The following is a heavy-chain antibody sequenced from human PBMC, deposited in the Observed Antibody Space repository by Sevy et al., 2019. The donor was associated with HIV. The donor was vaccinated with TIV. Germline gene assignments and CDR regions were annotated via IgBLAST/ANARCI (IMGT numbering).Heavy chain of an antibody. CDR3: ARAPEENHDYVTGSFDY. D-gene: IGHD3-16*01. V-gene: IGHV3-21*01. Sequence: GGSLRLSCAASGFTFRSYSMNWVRQAPGMGLEWVSSISISSRNIDYADSMKGRFTISRDNAKNSLYLQMNSLRAEDTAVYYCARAPEENHDYVTGSFDYWGQGTLVTVSS. CDR2: ISISSRNI. J-gene: IGHJ4*02. CDR1: GFTFRSYS.